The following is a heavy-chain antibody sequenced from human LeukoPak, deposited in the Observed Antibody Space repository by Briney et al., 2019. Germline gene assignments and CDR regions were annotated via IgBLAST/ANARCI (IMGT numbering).Heavy chain of an antibody. CDR2: INHSGST. Sequence: KPSETLSLTCAVYGGSFSGYYWSWIRQPPGKGLEWIGEINHSGSTNYNPSLKSRVTISVDTSKNQFSLKLSSVTAADTAVYYCAIGRGYSYGFCWFDPWGQATLVTLSS. V-gene: IGHV4-34*01. D-gene: IGHD5-18*01. CDR1: GGSFSGYY. CDR3: AIGRGYSYGFCWFDP. J-gene: IGHJ5*02.